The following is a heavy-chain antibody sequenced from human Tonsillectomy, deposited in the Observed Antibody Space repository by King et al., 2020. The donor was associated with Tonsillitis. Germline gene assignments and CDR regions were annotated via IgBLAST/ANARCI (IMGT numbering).Heavy chain of an antibody. CDR1: GFTFSSYW. CDR2: IKQDGSEK. CDR3: ARVANFGDDAFDL. D-gene: IGHD3-10*01. J-gene: IGHJ3*01. Sequence: VQLVESGGGLVQPGGSLRLSCAASGFTFSSYWMSWVRQAPGKGLEWVANIKQDGSEKYYVDSVKGRFTISRDNAKNSLYLQMNSLRAEDTAVYYCARVANFGDDAFDLWGQGTMVTVSS. V-gene: IGHV3-7*01.